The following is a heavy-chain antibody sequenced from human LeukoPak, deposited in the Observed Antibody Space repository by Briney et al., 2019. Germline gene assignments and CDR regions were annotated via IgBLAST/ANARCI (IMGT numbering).Heavy chain of an antibody. V-gene: IGHV4-34*01. CDR3: ARFRGNDYWGGYYTNWFDP. CDR1: GGSFSGYY. Sequence: SETLSLTCVVYGGSFSGYYWSWIRQPPGKGLEWIGEINHSGGTNYNPSVESRVTMSVDTSKNQFSLRLSSVTAADTAVYYCARFRGNDYWGGYYTNWFDPWGQGTPVTVSS. D-gene: IGHD3-3*01. CDR2: INHSGGT. J-gene: IGHJ5*02.